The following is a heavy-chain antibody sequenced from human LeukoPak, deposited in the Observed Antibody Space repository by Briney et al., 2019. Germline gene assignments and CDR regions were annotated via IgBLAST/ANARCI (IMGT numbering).Heavy chain of an antibody. J-gene: IGHJ5*02. CDR2: INPSGGST. CDR1: GYTFTSYY. D-gene: IGHD2-15*01. CDR3: ARGRPVPPDCSGGSCYSNNWFDP. V-gene: IGHV1-46*01. Sequence: ASVKVSCKASGYTFTSYYMHWVRQAPGQGLEWMGIINPSGGSTSYAQKFQGRVTMTRDMSTSTVYMELSSLRSEDTAVYYCARGRPVPPDCSGGSCYSNNWFDPWGQGTLVTVSS.